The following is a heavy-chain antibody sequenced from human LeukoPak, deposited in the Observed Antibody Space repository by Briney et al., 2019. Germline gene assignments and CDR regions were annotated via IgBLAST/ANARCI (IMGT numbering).Heavy chain of an antibody. CDR3: AKDNAVYYYDSSGYLSSLDY. Sequence: PGGSLRLSCAASGFTFSSYAMSWVRQAPGKGLEWVSAISGSGGSTYYAGSVKGRFTISRDNSKNTLYLQMNSLRAEDTAVYYCAKDNAVYYYDSSGYLSSLDYWGQGTLVTVSS. V-gene: IGHV3-23*01. CDR1: GFTFSSYA. CDR2: ISGSGGST. J-gene: IGHJ4*02. D-gene: IGHD3-22*01.